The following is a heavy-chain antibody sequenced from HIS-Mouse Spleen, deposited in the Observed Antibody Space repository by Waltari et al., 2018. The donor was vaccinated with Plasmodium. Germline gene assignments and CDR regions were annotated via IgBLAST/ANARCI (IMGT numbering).Heavy chain of an antibody. J-gene: IGHJ2*01. D-gene: IGHD6-13*01. CDR1: GFTFCSYW. V-gene: IGHV3-7*01. Sequence: EVQLVESGGGLFQPGGSLRLSCAASGFTFCSYWMSGVRQAPGKGLEWVANIKQDGSEKYYVDAVKGRFTISRDNAKNSLYLQKNSLRAEDTAVYYCASSWYWYFDLWGRGTLVTVSS. CDR2: IKQDGSEK. CDR3: ASSWYWYFDL.